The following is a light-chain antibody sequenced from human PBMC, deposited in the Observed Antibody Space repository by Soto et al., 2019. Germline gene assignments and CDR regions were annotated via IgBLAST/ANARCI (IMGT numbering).Light chain of an antibody. V-gene: IGLV1-40*01. J-gene: IGLJ3*02. CDR1: SAHSGAGDD. Sequence: QSVLTQPPSASGAPGQRVTISCTRSSAHSGAGDDGHWYQQLPGTAPKLLVSSNTNRPSEVPDRFSGSKSGTSASLAITGLQAEDEADYYCQSYDSSLSYWVFGGGTKLTVL. CDR2: SNT. CDR3: QSYDSSLSYWV.